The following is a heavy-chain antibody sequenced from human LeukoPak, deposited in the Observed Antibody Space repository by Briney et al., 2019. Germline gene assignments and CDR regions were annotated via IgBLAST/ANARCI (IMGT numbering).Heavy chain of an antibody. V-gene: IGHV4-30-2*01. D-gene: IGHD3-22*01. CDR3: ARDWVVSYYDSSGYPPDAFDI. CDR1: GGSISSGGYY. CDR2: IYHSGST. Sequence: SQTLSLTCTVSGGSISSGGYYWSWIRQPPGKGLEWIGYIYHSGSTYYNPSLKSRVTISVDRSKNQFSLKLSSVTAADTAVYYCARDWVVSYYDSSGYPPDAFDIWGQGTMVTVSS. J-gene: IGHJ3*02.